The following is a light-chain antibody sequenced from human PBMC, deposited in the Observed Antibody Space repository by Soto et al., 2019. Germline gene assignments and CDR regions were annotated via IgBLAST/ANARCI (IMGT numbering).Light chain of an antibody. V-gene: IGKV3D-15*01. CDR2: GAS. CDR1: QSVSSK. CDR3: QCYSDPPPAV. J-gene: IGKJ3*01. Sequence: EIVMTQSPATLSVSPGERATLSCRASQSVSSKLAWYQQKPGQAPRLLIYGASTRATGIPARFSGSGSGTEFTLTISSLQSEDFAVYYCQCYSDPPPAVFGPGTKVDI.